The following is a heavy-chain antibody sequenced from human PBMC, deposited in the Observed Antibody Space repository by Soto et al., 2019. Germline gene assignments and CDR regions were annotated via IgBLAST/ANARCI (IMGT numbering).Heavy chain of an antibody. V-gene: IGHV3-15*07. Sequence: PGGSLRLSCAVSGLTFSDAWMIWVRQAPGKGLEWVGRIKNKNSGETEDYAAPVKGRFSISRDDSKNTLYLQMNSLKTEDTAVYYCTWQTRWNHDVFDVWGQGTMVTVS. CDR1: GLTFSDAW. CDR2: IKNKNSGETE. CDR3: TWQTRWNHDVFDV. D-gene: IGHD1-1*01. J-gene: IGHJ3*01.